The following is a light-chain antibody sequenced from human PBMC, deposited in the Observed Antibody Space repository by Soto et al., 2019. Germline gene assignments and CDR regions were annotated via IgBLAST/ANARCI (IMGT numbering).Light chain of an antibody. V-gene: IGKV1-5*03. CDR3: QQLRT. CDR2: KAS. J-gene: IGKJ1*01. Sequence: DIQMTQSPSTLSASVGDRVTITCRASQSISSWLAWYQQKPGKAPKLLIYKASSLESGVPSRFSGSGSGTEFTLTISILQPDDFATYYCQQLRTFGQGTKVEIK. CDR1: QSISSW.